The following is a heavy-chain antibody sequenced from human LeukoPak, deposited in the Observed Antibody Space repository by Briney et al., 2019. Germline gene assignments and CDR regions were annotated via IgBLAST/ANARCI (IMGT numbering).Heavy chain of an antibody. CDR2: IIPIFGTA. Sequence: GASVKVSCKASGGTFSSYAISWVRQATGQGLEWMGGIIPIFGTANYAQKFQGRVTITADESTSTAYMELSSMRSEDTAVYYCARDGFDSGYSGWGQGTLVTVSS. V-gene: IGHV1-69*13. CDR1: GGTFSSYA. J-gene: IGHJ4*02. D-gene: IGHD5-12*01. CDR3: ARDGFDSGYSG.